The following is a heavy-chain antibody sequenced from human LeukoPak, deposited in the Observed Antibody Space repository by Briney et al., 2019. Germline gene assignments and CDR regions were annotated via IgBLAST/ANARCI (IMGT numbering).Heavy chain of an antibody. CDR3: ASEDSGSQIEH. V-gene: IGHV1-2*02. D-gene: IGHD1-26*01. Sequence: ASVTVSCKASGYTFTGYYMHWVRQAPGQGLEWMGWINPNSGGTNYAQKFQGRVTMTRDTSISTAYMELSRLRADDTAVYDCASEDSGSQIEHWGQGTLVTVSS. CDR2: INPNSGGT. CDR1: GYTFTGYY. J-gene: IGHJ1*01.